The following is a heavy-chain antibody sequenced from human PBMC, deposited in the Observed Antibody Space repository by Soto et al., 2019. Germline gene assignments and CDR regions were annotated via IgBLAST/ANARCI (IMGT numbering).Heavy chain of an antibody. Sequence: SQTLSLTCAISGDGVSSNGAAWNWIRRSPSRGLEWLGRTYYRSKWYNDYAISVKSRIAINPDTSKNQFSLQLNSVTPEDTALYYCARSSGHFDSWGQGTLVTVSS. V-gene: IGHV6-1*01. D-gene: IGHD6-25*01. CDR1: GDGVSSNGAA. J-gene: IGHJ4*02. CDR3: ARSSGHFDS. CDR2: TYYRSKWYN.